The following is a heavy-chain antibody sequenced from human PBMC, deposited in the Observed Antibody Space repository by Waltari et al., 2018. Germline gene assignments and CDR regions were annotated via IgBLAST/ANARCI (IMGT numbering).Heavy chain of an antibody. V-gene: IGHV3-74*01. Sequence: EVQLVESGGGLVEPGGSLRLSCAASGFTFSNYWMHWVRQAPGKGRVWDSRINTEGSSVSDADSVKGRFTISRDNAKNTLYLQMNRLRTEDTAVYYCARAEYFRFDYWGQGTLVTVSS. CDR3: ARAEYFRFDY. D-gene: IGHD6-6*01. J-gene: IGHJ4*02. CDR1: GFTFSNYW. CDR2: INTEGSSV.